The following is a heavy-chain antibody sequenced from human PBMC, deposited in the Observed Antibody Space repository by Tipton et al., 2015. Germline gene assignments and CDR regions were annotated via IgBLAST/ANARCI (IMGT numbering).Heavy chain of an antibody. Sequence: TLSLTCTVSGASITIGGYYWTWIRQHPGKGLESIGYIYYGGTPYSNPSLKSRVAMSVDASKSQFSLKLSSVTAADTAVYFCARGYSPRRWFDPWGQGTLVTVSS. V-gene: IGHV4-31*03. D-gene: IGHD5-18*01. CDR2: IYYGGTP. J-gene: IGHJ5*02. CDR3: ARGYSPRRWFDP. CDR1: GASITIGGYY.